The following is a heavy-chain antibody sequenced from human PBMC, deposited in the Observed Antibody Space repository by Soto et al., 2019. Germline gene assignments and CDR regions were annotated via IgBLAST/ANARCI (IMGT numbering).Heavy chain of an antibody. D-gene: IGHD4-4*01. CDR3: ARDAMTTEFDY. CDR1: GHTFTRYA. J-gene: IGHJ4*02. CDR2: INAGDGNT. V-gene: IGHV1-3*01. Sequence: QVQLVQSGAEVKKPGASVKVSCKASGHTFTRYAMHWVRQAPGQRLEWMGWINAGDGNTKYSQKFQGRVTITRDTSASTAYMELSSLRSEDTAVYYCARDAMTTEFDYWGQGTLLTVSS.